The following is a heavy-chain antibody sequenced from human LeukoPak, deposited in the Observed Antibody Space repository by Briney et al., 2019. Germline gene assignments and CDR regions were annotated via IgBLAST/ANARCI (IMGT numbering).Heavy chain of an antibody. J-gene: IGHJ4*02. Sequence: PSETLSLTCAVYGGSFSGYYWSWIRQPPVKGLEWIGYIYYSGSTYYNPSLKSRVTISVDTSKNQFSLKLSSVTAADTAVYYCARGGSSWKTPFDYWGQGTLVTVSS. V-gene: IGHV4-30-4*01. CDR3: ARGGSSWKTPFDY. D-gene: IGHD6-13*01. CDR2: IYYSGST. CDR1: GGSFSGYY.